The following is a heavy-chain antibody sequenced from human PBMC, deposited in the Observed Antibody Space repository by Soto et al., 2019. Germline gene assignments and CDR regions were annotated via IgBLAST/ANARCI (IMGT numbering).Heavy chain of an antibody. V-gene: IGHV3-23*01. CDR2: ISGSGGRK. J-gene: IGHJ3*02. D-gene: IGHD1-26*01. Sequence: PGGSLRLSCAASGFTFSAYAMSWIRQAPGKGLEWVSEISGSGGRKYYADSVKGRFTISRDNPKNTVFLQMNSLRADDTALYYCSGLRRWVGATRDRAFAIWGQGTLVTVSS. CDR3: SGLRRWVGATRDRAFAI. CDR1: GFTFSAYA.